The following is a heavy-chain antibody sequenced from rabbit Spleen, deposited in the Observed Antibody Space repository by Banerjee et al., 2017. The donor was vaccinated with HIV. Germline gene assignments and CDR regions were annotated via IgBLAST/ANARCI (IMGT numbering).Heavy chain of an antibody. CDR3: VREVAGKFNL. J-gene: IGHJ4*01. CDR2: IDPIFGIA. V-gene: IGHV1S40*01. D-gene: IGHD4-1*01. CDR1: GFSFSNSYY. Sequence: QSLEESGGDLVKPGASLTLTCTASGFSFSNSYYMCWVRQAPGKGLEWIGDIDPIFGIAVYATWVNGRFTVSSHNAQTTLYLQLNSLTAADTATYFCVREVAGKFNLWGPGTLVTVS.